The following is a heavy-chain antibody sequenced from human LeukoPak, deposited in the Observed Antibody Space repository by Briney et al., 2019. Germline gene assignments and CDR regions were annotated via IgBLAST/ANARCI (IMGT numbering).Heavy chain of an antibody. V-gene: IGHV3-7*01. CDR3: AKYGGNSGIDFDI. CDR2: MNLDGSVK. D-gene: IGHD4-23*01. Sequence: TGGSLRLSCAASGFTFSGSWMSWVRQAPGQGLEWVANMNLDGSVKRYVDSVKGRFSISRDNAKNSMFLQMNSLRAEDTATHYCAKYGGNSGIDFDIWGQGAMVTVSS. J-gene: IGHJ3*02. CDR1: GFTFSGSW.